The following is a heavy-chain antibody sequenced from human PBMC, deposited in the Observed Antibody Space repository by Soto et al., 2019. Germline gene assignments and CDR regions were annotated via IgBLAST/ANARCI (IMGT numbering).Heavy chain of an antibody. CDR2: INPSGGGT. CDR3: ATYYCAREGSSGWPFDY. Sequence: QVQLVQSGAEVKKPGASVKFSCKTSGFTFTSYCMHWVRQAPGQGLEWMGIINPSGGGTSYAQKFQGRVTMTRDTSTSTAYMEMSSLRYEDTAMYYCATYYCAREGSSGWPFDYWGQGTLVTVSS. V-gene: IGHV1-46*01. CDR1: GFTFTSYC. J-gene: IGHJ4*02. D-gene: IGHD6-19*01.